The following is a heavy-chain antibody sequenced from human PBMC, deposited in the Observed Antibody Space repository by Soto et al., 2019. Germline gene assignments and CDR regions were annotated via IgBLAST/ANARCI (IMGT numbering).Heavy chain of an antibody. CDR3: AKDWTYGSGSFDY. D-gene: IGHD3-10*01. J-gene: IGHJ4*02. Sequence: GGSLRLSCAASGFNFSSYAMSWVRQAPGKGLEWVSAISGSGGSTYYADSVKGRFTISRDNSKNTLYLQMNSLRAEDTAVYYCAKDWTYGSGSFDYWGQGTLVTVSS. V-gene: IGHV3-23*01. CDR2: ISGSGGST. CDR1: GFNFSSYA.